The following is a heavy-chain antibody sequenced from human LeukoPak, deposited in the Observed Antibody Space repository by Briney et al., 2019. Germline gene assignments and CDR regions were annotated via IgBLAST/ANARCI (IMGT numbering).Heavy chain of an antibody. CDR3: AKEVTVPGYYYYYMDV. Sequence: GGSLRLSCAASGFTFSSYCMNWVRQAPGKGLEWVSAISGSGGSTYYADSVKGRFTISRDNSKNTLYLQMNSLRAEDTAVYYCAKEVTVPGYYYYYMDVWGKGTTVTISS. V-gene: IGHV3-23*01. D-gene: IGHD1-14*01. J-gene: IGHJ6*03. CDR1: GFTFSSYC. CDR2: ISGSGGST.